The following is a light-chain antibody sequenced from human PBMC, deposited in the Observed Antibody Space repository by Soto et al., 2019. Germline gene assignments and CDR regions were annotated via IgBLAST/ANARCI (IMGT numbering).Light chain of an antibody. CDR3: SSYKTSGTV. CDR2: DVT. J-gene: IGLJ3*02. V-gene: IGLV2-14*03. Sequence: QSVLTQPASVSGSPGQSITISCTGTSSDISGYNYVSWYQQHPGKAPKLMIYDVTNRPSGVSNRFSGSKSGNTASLTISGLQTEDEADYYCSSYKTSGTVFGGGTKVNVL. CDR1: SSDISGYNY.